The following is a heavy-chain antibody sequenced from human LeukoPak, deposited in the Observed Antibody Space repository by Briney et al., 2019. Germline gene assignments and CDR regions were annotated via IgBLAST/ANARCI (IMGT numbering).Heavy chain of an antibody. J-gene: IGHJ4*02. V-gene: IGHV4-34*01. CDR1: GVSFSGYY. CDR3: ARMQVGYDYVWGSYRYTGEKSRMYFDY. Sequence: SETLSLTCAVYGVSFSGYYWSWIRQPPGKGLEWIGEINHSGSTNYNPPLKSRVTISVDTSKNQFSLKLSSVTAADTAVYYCARMQVGYDYVWGSYRYTGEKSRMYFDYWGQGTLVTVSS. CDR2: INHSGST. D-gene: IGHD3-16*02.